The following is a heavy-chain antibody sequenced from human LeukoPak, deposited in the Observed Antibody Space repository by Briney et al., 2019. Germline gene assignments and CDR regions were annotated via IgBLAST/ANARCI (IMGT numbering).Heavy chain of an antibody. V-gene: IGHV3-23*01. CDR1: GFTFSSYG. D-gene: IGHD3-10*02. CDR3: AELGITMIGGV. J-gene: IGHJ6*04. CDR2: ISGSGHRT. Sequence: GALRLSCAASGFTFSSYGVSWVRQAPGKGLEWVSGISGSGHRTYYADSVKGRFTISRDNSKSTLYLQMNSLRAEDTAVYYCAELGITMIGGVWGKGTTVTISS.